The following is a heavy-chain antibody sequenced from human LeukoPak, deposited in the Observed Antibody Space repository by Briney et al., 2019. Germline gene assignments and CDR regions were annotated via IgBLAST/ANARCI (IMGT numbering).Heavy chain of an antibody. CDR3: ARGRYCSSSSCPWYYYYGMDV. V-gene: IGHV4-59*01. CDR2: IYYGGST. D-gene: IGHD2-2*01. Sequence: SETLSLTCAVYGGSFSGYYWSWIRQPPGKGLEWIGYIYYGGSTNYNPSLKSRVTISVDTSKNQFSLKLSSVTAADTAVYYCARGRYCSSSSCPWYYYYGMDVWGQGTTVTVSS. CDR1: GGSFSGYY. J-gene: IGHJ6*02.